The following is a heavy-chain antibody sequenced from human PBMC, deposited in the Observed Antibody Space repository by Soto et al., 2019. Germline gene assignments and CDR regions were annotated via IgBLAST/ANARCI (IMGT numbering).Heavy chain of an antibody. J-gene: IGHJ4*02. Sequence: GGSLRLSCAASGFTFDDYAMHWVRQAPGKGLEWVSGISWNSGSIGYADSVKGRFTISRDNAKNYLYLQMSSLRAEDTALYYCAKDLGVGPAGNRGGNFGFGGQGNLATVSS. CDR1: GFTFDDYA. D-gene: IGHD2-2*01. CDR3: AKDLGVGPAGNRGGNFGF. CDR2: ISWNSGSI. V-gene: IGHV3-9*01.